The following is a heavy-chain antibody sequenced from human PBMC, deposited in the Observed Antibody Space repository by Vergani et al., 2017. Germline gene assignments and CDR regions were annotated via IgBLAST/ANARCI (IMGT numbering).Heavy chain of an antibody. CDR3: ARADEYYDILTPDTGGMDV. Sequence: EVQLLESGGGLVQPGGSLRLSCAASGFTFSSYAMSWVRQAPGKGLEWVSAISGSGGSTYYADSVKGRFTISRDNSKNTLYLQMNSLRAEDTAVYYCARADEYYDILTPDTGGMDVWGQGTTVTVSS. J-gene: IGHJ6*02. CDR1: GFTFSSYA. V-gene: IGHV3-23*01. D-gene: IGHD3-9*01. CDR2: ISGSGGST.